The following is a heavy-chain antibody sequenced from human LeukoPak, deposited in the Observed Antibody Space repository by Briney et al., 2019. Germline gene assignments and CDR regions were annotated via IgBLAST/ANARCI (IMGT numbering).Heavy chain of an antibody. CDR2: ISGSGGST. J-gene: IGHJ4*02. D-gene: IGHD6-25*01. CDR1: GFTFSSYA. Sequence: PGGSLRLSCAAPGFTFSSYAMSWVRQAPGKGLEWASAISGSGGSTYYADSVKGRFTISRDNSKNTLYLQMNSLRAEDTAVYYCAKVDSSGPRGAFDYWGQGTLVTVSS. CDR3: AKVDSSGPRGAFDY. V-gene: IGHV3-23*01.